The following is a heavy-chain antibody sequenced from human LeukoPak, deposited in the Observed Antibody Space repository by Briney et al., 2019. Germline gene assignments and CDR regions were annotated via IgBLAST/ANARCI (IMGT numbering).Heavy chain of an antibody. CDR3: ARDQGYYYYMDV. J-gene: IGHJ6*03. CDR2: IKQDGSEK. CDR1: GFTLSSYW. Sequence: GGSPRLSCAASGFTLSSYWMSWVRQAPGKGGEWVANIKQDGSEKYYVDSVKGRFTISRDNAKNSLYLQMNSLRAEDSAVYYCARDQGYYYYMDVWGKGTTVTVSS. V-gene: IGHV3-7*01.